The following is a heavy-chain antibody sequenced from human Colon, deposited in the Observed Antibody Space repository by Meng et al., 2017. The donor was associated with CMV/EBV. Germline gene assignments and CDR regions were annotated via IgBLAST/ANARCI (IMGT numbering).Heavy chain of an antibody. J-gene: IGHJ4*02. D-gene: IGHD6-19*01. CDR2: VYYGGSV. V-gene: IGHV4-38-2*02. Sequence: GSLRLSCSVSGFSISTSYYWGWIRQPPGKGLEWIGSVYYGGSVYYNPSLRSRVTISVDTSKNQFSLRLTSVTAADTAAYYCARWGGQWVDPPGFDYWGQGTLVTVSS. CDR3: ARWGGQWVDPPGFDY. CDR1: GFSISTSYY.